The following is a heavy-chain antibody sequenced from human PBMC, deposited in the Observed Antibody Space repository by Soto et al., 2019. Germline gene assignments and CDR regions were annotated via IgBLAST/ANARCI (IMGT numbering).Heavy chain of an antibody. CDR3: TRVPWEYYDFWSGYYPYPIFDY. D-gene: IGHD3-3*01. CDR1: GFTFGDYA. J-gene: IGHJ4*02. V-gene: IGHV3-49*03. CDR2: IRSKAYGGTT. Sequence: GGSLRLSCTASGFTFGDYAMSWFRQAPGKGLEWVGFIRSKAYGGTTEYAASVKGRFTISRDDSKSIAYLQMNSLKTEDTAVYYCTRVPWEYYDFWSGYYPYPIFDYWGQGTLVTVSS.